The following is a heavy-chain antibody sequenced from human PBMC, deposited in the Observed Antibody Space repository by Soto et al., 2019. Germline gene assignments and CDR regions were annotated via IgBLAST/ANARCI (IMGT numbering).Heavy chain of an antibody. V-gene: IGHV4-4*07. CDR3: ARDNNDFWSLYPLAFDY. Sequence: SETLSLTXSVSGGSLSKYYWSWIRQPAGKGLEWIGRISTSGHVVSKVSLRSRLTMSVDMSNNHFSLKLTSVTAADTAVYYCARDNNDFWSLYPLAFDYWGQGALVTVS. CDR1: GGSLSKYY. D-gene: IGHD3-3*01. CDR2: ISTSGHV. J-gene: IGHJ4*02.